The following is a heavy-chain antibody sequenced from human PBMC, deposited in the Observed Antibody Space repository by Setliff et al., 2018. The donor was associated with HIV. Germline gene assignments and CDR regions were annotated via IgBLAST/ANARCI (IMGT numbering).Heavy chain of an antibody. J-gene: IGHJ4*02. CDR3: ARGILTYHFDY. CDR1: GGSISSYY. D-gene: IGHD3-9*01. Sequence: TSETLSLTCTVSGGSISSYYWSWIRQPPGKGLEWIGYIYTSGITNYNPSLKSRVTISVDTSKNQFSLKLSSVTAADTAVYYCARGILTYHFDYWGQGTLVTVSS. V-gene: IGHV4-4*09. CDR2: IYTSGIT.